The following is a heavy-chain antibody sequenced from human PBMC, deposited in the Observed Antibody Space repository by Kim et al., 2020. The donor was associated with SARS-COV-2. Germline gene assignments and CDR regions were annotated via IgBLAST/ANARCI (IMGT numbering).Heavy chain of an antibody. V-gene: IGHV3-53*01. CDR3: ARDAVSYGMDV. D-gene: IGHD3-16*01. CDR2: IYSGGST. J-gene: IGHJ6*02. CDR1: GFTVSSNY. Sequence: GGSLRLSCAASGFTVSSNYMSWVRQAPGKGLEWVSVIYSGGSTYYADSVKGRFTISRDNSKNTLYLQMNSLRAEDTAVCYCARDAVSYGMDVWGQGTTVTVSS.